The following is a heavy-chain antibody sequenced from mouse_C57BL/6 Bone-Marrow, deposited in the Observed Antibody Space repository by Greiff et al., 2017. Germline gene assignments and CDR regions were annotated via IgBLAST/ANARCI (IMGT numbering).Heavy chain of an antibody. D-gene: IGHD1-1*01. Sequence: EVQRVESGGGLVQPGGSLSLSCAASGFTFTDYYMSWVRQPPGKALEWLGFIRNKANGYTTEYSASVKGRFTISRDNSQSILYLQMNALRAEDSATYYCARSDYYGSINWYFDVWGTGTTVTVSS. V-gene: IGHV7-3*01. CDR3: ARSDYYGSINWYFDV. CDR1: GFTFTDYY. CDR2: IRNKANGYTT. J-gene: IGHJ1*03.